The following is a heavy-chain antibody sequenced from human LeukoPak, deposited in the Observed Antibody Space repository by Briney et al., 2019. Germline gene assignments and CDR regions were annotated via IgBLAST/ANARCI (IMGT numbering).Heavy chain of an antibody. D-gene: IGHD6-19*01. CDR3: AKDLALAGTGGGFDV. J-gene: IGHJ3*01. CDR1: GFTFTTYA. V-gene: IGHV3-23*01. CDR2: ISGGGDKT. Sequence: PGGSLRLSCAASGFTFTTYAINWVRQAPGKGLESVSGISGGGDKTYYADSVNGRFTISRDNSKNTVSLQMSSLRAEDTALYYCAKDLALAGTGGGFDVWGQGTRVAVSS.